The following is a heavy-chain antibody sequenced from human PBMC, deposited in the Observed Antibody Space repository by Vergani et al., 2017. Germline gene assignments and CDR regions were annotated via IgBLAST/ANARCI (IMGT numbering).Heavy chain of an antibody. J-gene: IGHJ6*03. V-gene: IGHV3-30*18. CDR3: AKGWPRFGELTPAYYYYYMDV. CDR1: GFTFSSYG. Sequence: QVQLVESGGGVVQPGRSLRLSCAASGFTFSSYGMHWVRQAPGKGLEGVAVISYDGSNKYYSDSGKGRFTISRDNYKNTLDLQMNSLRAEDTAVYYCAKGWPRFGELTPAYYYYYMDVWGKGTTVTVSS. CDR2: ISYDGSNK. D-gene: IGHD3-10*01.